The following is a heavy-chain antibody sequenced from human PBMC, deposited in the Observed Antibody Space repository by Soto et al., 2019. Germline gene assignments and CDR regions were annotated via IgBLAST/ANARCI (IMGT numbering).Heavy chain of an antibody. Sequence: QVQLVQSGAEVKKPGSSVKVSCKASGGTFSSYTISWVRQAPGQGLEWMGRIIPILGIANYAQKFQGRVTITADKATSTAYMELSSLRPEDTAVCYCARDFEGVVVPAATPGGDWFDPWGQGTLVTVSS. J-gene: IGHJ5*02. CDR1: GGTFSSYT. CDR3: ARDFEGVVVPAATPGGDWFDP. D-gene: IGHD2-2*01. CDR2: IIPILGIA. V-gene: IGHV1-69*08.